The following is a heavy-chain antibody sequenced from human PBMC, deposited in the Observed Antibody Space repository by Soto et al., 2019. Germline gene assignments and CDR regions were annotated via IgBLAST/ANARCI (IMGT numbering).Heavy chain of an antibody. V-gene: IGHV3-11*01. CDR3: AKEIQRITMVRGDPFDY. D-gene: IGHD3-10*01. CDR2: ISSSGSTI. Sequence: PGGSLRLSCAASGFTFSDYYMSWIRQAPGKGLEWVSYISSSGSTIYYADSVKGRFTISRDNSKNTLYLQMNSLRAEDTAVYYCAKEIQRITMVRGDPFDYWGQGTLVTVSS. CDR1: GFTFSDYY. J-gene: IGHJ4*02.